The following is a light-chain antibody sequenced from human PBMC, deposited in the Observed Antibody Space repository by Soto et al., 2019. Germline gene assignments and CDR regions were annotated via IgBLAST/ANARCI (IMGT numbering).Light chain of an antibody. V-gene: IGKV1-39*01. J-gene: IGKJ1*01. CDR3: QQSYSRMT. CDR2: AAS. CDR1: QSISSY. Sequence: IQLSLSASSLSASVRDRVTITCRASQSISSYVSWYQQKPGKAPKLLIYAASRLESGVPSRFSGSRSGTDFTLTISSLQPEDFATYYCQQSYSRMTFGQGTKV.